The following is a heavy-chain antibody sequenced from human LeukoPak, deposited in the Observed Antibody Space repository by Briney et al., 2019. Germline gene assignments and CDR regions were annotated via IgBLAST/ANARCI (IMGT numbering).Heavy chain of an antibody. V-gene: IGHV3-30*02. CDR3: AKDKGYGDFYFDY. D-gene: IGHD4-17*01. CDR1: GFTFSSYG. CDR2: IRYDGSNK. J-gene: IGHJ4*02. Sequence: PGGSLRLSCAASGFTFSSYGMHWVRQAPGKGLEWVAFIRYDGSNKYYADSVKGRFTISRDNSKNTLYLQMNSLRAEDTAVYYCAKDKGYGDFYFDYWGQGTLVTVSS.